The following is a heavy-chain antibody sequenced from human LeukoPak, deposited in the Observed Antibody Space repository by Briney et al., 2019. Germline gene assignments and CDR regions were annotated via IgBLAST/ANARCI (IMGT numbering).Heavy chain of an antibody. CDR1: GFTFSNYV. V-gene: IGHV3-23*01. Sequence: GGSLSLSCAASGFTFSNYVMGWVRQAPGRGLEWVSSIGNSGDSTYYTDSVKGRFTISRDNSMSTLYLQMNSLRAEDTAIYYCARLPTGFPNWFDFWGQGTLVTVSS. D-gene: IGHD3-9*01. J-gene: IGHJ5*01. CDR2: IGNSGDST. CDR3: ARLPTGFPNWFDF.